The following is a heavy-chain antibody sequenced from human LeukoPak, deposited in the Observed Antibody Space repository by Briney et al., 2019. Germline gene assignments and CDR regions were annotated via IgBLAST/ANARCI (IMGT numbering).Heavy chain of an antibody. V-gene: IGHV5-10-1*01. D-gene: IGHD6-13*01. J-gene: IGHJ5*02. CDR3: ARRQQLDWFDP. CDR2: IDPSDSYT. CDR1: GYSFTSYW. Sequence: GESLKISCKGFGYSFTSYWINWVRQMPGKGLEWMGRIDPSDSYTNYSPAFQGHVTFSVGKSISTAYLQWSSLKASDTAMYYCARRQQLDWFDPWGQGTLVTVSS.